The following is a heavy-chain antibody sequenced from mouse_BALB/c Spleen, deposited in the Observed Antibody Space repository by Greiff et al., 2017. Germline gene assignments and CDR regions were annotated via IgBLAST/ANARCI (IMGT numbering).Heavy chain of an antibody. D-gene: IGHD2-1*01. Sequence: QVQLQQSGPGLVAPSQSLSITCTVSGFSLTSYGVHWVRQPPGKGLEWLGVIWAGGRTNYNSALMSRLSISKDNSKSQVFLKMTSLQTDDTAMYYCARAGDYGNLFAYWGQGTLVTVSA. J-gene: IGHJ3*01. CDR1: GFSLTSYG. V-gene: IGHV2-9*02. CDR3: ARAGDYGNLFAY. CDR2: IWAGGRT.